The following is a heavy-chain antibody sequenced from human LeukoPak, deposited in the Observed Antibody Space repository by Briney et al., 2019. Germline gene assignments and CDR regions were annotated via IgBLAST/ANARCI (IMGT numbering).Heavy chain of an antibody. CDR3: AKVGLAYCGGDCYAYFQH. J-gene: IGHJ1*01. V-gene: IGHV3-21*04. CDR2: INNVASHI. D-gene: IGHD2-21*01. CDR1: GFTFSSYS. Sequence: GGSLRLSCAASGFTFSSYSMNWVRQAPGKGLEWVSSINNVASHIYYAASVRGRFTISRDDAKNSLYLQMNSLRAEDTAVYYCAKVGLAYCGGDCYAYFQHWGQGTLVTVSS.